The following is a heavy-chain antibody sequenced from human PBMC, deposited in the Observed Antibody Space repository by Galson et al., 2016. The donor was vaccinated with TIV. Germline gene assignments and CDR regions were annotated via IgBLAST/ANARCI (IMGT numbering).Heavy chain of an antibody. J-gene: IGHJ6*02. D-gene: IGHD3-3*01. CDR3: SRHCYDFWNGQDYFFYGMDV. CDR2: IYPGDSDT. CDR1: GYKFSTYW. Sequence: QSGAEVKKPGESLKIACKTSGYKFSTYWMSWVRQMPGKGPEWVGHIYPGDSDTRYSPAFQGHVTISADKSIDTAYLQCGSLKASDSAIYYCSRHCYDFWNGQDYFFYGMDVWGQGTTVIVSS. V-gene: IGHV5-51*01.